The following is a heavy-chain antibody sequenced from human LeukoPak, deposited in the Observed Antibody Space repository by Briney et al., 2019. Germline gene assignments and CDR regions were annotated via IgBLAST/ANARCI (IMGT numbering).Heavy chain of an antibody. Sequence: PGRSLRLSCAASGFTFSSYWMHWVRQVPGKGLVWVSRINSDGSGTSYADSVKGRFTISRDNAKNTLYLQMNSLRAEDTAVYYCARKAGIAAAGNYFDYWGQGTLVTVSS. CDR1: GFTFSSYW. V-gene: IGHV3-74*01. J-gene: IGHJ4*02. CDR3: ARKAGIAAAGNYFDY. CDR2: INSDGSGT. D-gene: IGHD6-13*01.